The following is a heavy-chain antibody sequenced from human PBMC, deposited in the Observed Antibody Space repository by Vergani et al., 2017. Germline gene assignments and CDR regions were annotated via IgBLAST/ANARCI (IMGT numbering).Heavy chain of an antibody. J-gene: IGHJ3*02. CDR2: IYHSGST. D-gene: IGHD3-22*01. Sequence: QVQLQESGPGLVKPSGTLSLTCAVSGGSLSSSNWWSWVRQPPGKGLEWIGEIYHSGSTNYNPSLKSRVTISVDKSKNQFSLKLSSVTAADTAVYYCARGGYYYDSSGYPTSAFDIWGQGTMVTVSS. V-gene: IGHV4-4*02. CDR3: ARGGYYYDSSGYPTSAFDI. CDR1: GGSLSSSNW.